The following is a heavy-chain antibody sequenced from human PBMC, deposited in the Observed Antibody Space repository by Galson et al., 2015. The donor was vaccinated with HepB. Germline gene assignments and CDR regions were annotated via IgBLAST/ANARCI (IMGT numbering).Heavy chain of an antibody. CDR1: GGSFSDYS. J-gene: IGHJ4*02. Sequence: ETLSLTCAVYGGSFSDYSWTWIRHFPGKGLEWIGEINHGGSTNYNPSLKSRVTILMNTSKNQFSLNLTSVTAADTALYYCARANDYGPNLDSWGQGSLSPSLQ. D-gene: IGHD4/OR15-4a*01. CDR2: INHGGST. V-gene: IGHV4-34*01. CDR3: ARANDYGPNLDS.